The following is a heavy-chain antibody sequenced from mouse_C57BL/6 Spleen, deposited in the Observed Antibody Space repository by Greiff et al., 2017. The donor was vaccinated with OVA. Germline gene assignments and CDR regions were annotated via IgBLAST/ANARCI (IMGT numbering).Heavy chain of an antibody. CDR3: ARVPGYYGSSHYWYFDV. J-gene: IGHJ1*03. Sequence: EVQRVESGGGLVKPGGSLKLSCAASGFTFSDYGMHWVRQAPEKGLEWVAYISSGSSTIYYADTVKGRFTISRDNAKNTLFLQMTSLRSEDTAMYYCARVPGYYGSSHYWYFDVWGTGTTVTVSS. CDR1: GFTFSDYG. V-gene: IGHV5-17*01. D-gene: IGHD1-1*01. CDR2: ISSGSSTI.